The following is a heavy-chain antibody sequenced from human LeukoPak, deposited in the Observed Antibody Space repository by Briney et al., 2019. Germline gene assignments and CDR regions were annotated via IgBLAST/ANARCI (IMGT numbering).Heavy chain of an antibody. D-gene: IGHD4-17*01. J-gene: IGHJ3*02. CDR3: ARLEGYGDQAGAFDI. CDR1: GGSISNDY. V-gene: IGHV4-59*01. Sequence: SETLSLTCTVSGGSISNDYWSWIRQPPGKGLECIGYIYYTGSTNYNPSLKSRVTISVDTSKNQLSLKLSSVTAADSAVYYCARLEGYGDQAGAFDIWGQGTMVTVSS. CDR2: IYYTGST.